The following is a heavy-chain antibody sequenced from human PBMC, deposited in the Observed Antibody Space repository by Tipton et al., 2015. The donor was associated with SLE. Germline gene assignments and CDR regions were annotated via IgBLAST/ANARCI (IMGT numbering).Heavy chain of an antibody. CDR1: GGSIRNYY. Sequence: TLSLTCTVSGGSIRNYYWSWIRQPAGKGLEWIGRLYPSGGTNYNPSLKSRVTISLDTSKNHFSLNFSSVTAADTAVYYCAKDLFMSSGFPKSYFYYMDAWGKGTTVTISS. CDR3: AKDLFMSSGFPKSYFYYMDA. CDR2: LYPSGGT. J-gene: IGHJ6*03. V-gene: IGHV4-4*07. D-gene: IGHD3-10*01.